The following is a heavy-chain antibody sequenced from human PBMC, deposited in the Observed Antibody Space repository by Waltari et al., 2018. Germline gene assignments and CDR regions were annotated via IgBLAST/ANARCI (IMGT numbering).Heavy chain of an antibody. CDR3: ARGRGGSGSQPLSWFDP. CDR2: IYDVGTT. D-gene: IGHD3-10*01. J-gene: IGHJ5*02. V-gene: IGHV4-59*01. CDR1: GDSIAGYF. Sequence: QVQLRESGPRLVKPSETLSLTCSVSGDSIAGYFWAWIRQPPGKGLQFIGYIYDVGTTRYHPARVSRVAIAVDTSKNHFSLRLTSMTAADTAVYYCARGRGGSGSQPLSWFDPWGPGTLVTVSS.